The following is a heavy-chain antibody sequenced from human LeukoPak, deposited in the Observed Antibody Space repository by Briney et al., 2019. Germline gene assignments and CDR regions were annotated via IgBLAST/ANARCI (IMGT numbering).Heavy chain of an antibody. CDR2: ISGSGDST. CDR3: TRTRGCSNTSCYADY. D-gene: IGHD2-2*01. CDR1: GFTFSNYA. Sequence: GGSLRLSCEASGFTFSNYAMTWVRQAPGKGLEWVSGISGSGDSTYYADSVKGRFTISRDNSKNTLYLQMNSLRAEDTAVYSCTRTRGCSNTSCYADYWGQGTLVTVSS. J-gene: IGHJ4*02. V-gene: IGHV3-23*01.